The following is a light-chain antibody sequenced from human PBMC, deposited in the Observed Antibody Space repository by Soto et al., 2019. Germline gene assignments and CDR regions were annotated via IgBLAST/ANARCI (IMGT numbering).Light chain of an antibody. CDR3: VTWDDSLNGVV. Sequence: HSVLTQPPSASGTPGQRVSISCSGGSSNIGTNTVNWYQHLPGTAPKLLIFSNDERPSGVPDRFSGSKSGTSASLAISGLQSDDEADYYCVTWDDSLNGVVFGGGTKLTVL. CDR2: SND. V-gene: IGLV1-44*01. J-gene: IGLJ2*01. CDR1: SSNIGTNT.